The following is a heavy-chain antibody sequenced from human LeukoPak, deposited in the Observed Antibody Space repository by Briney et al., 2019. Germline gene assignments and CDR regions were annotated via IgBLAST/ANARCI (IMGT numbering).Heavy chain of an antibody. CDR3: AKETLRYSSGWYFNY. Sequence: GGSLRLSCAASGFTFSSYGMSWVRQAPGKGLEWVSAVSGGGGSTYYADSVKGRFTISRDNSKNTLDLQMNSLRAEDTAVYYCAKETLRYSSGWYFNYWGQGTLVTVSS. V-gene: IGHV3-23*01. D-gene: IGHD6-19*01. CDR2: VSGGGGST. CDR1: GFTFSSYG. J-gene: IGHJ4*02.